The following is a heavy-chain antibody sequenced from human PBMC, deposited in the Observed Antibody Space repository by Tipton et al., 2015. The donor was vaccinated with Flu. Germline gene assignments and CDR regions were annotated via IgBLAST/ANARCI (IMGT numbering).Heavy chain of an antibody. D-gene: IGHD4-11*01. Sequence: LRLSCTVSGGSISGVSYSWSWIRQPAGKGLEWIGRIYNSGDTNYSPSLKSRVTMSVDTSRDQFSLRLTSVTAADTAVYYCARRDYSNYVSVPKNWFDSWGQGILVTVSS. V-gene: IGHV4-61*02. J-gene: IGHJ5*01. CDR3: ARRDYSNYVSVPKNWFDS. CDR1: GGSISGVSYS. CDR2: IYNSGDT.